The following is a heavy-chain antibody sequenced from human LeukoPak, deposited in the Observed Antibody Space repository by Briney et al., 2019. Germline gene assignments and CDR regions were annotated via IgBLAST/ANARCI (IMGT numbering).Heavy chain of an antibody. Sequence: GASVKVSCKASGYTFTGYYMHWVRQAPGQGLEWMGRINPNSGGTNYAQKFQGRVTMTRDTSISTAYMELSRLRSDDTAVYYCARVFRLYGGSYPAYYYYYMDVWGKGTTVTVSS. CDR2: INPNSGGT. CDR3: ARVFRLYGGSYPAYYYYYMDV. D-gene: IGHD1-26*01. J-gene: IGHJ6*03. CDR1: GYTFTGYY. V-gene: IGHV1-2*06.